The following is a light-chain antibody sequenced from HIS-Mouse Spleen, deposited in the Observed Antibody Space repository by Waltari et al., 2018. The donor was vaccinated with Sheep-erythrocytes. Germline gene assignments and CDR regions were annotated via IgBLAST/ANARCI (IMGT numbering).Light chain of an antibody. CDR1: QSVSSN. V-gene: IGKV3-15*01. CDR3: QQYNNWYT. Sequence: EIVMTQSPATLSVSPGERATLSCRASQSVSSNLAWYQQKPGQAPRLLIYGASTRATGIPARFSGRGAGTEFTLPISRMQSEDFAVYYCQQYNNWYTFGQGTKLEIK. J-gene: IGKJ2*01. CDR2: GAS.